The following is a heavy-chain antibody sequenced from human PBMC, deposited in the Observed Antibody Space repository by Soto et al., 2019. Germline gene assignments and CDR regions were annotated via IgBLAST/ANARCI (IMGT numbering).Heavy chain of an antibody. CDR2: IKQDESDK. CDR3: AAYCYTMTCTHFHGYS. J-gene: IGHJ5*02. V-gene: IGHV3-7*03. CDR1: GFRFRDYW. Sequence: PGGSLRLSCAVSGFRFRDYWMSWVLQAPGKGLEWVANIKQDESDKYYVDSVKGRFTISRDNAKNALYLQMNSLRVEDTAVYYCAAYCYTMTCTHFHGYSWGQGTQVTV. D-gene: IGHD3-16*02.